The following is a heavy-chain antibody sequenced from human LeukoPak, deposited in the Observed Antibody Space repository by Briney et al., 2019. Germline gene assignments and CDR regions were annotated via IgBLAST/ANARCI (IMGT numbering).Heavy chain of an antibody. V-gene: IGHV4-39*01. CDR2: IYYSGST. J-gene: IGHJ6*03. CDR3: ASGEGYSSSWLPLYYYYYMDV. CDR1: GDSISTSNSY. D-gene: IGHD6-13*01. Sequence: PSETLSLTCTVSGDSISTSNSYWGWIRQPPGKGLEWIGSIYYSGSTYYNPPLKSRVTISVDTSKNQFSLKLSSVTAADTAVYYCASGEGYSSSWLPLYYYYYMDVWGKGTTVTISS.